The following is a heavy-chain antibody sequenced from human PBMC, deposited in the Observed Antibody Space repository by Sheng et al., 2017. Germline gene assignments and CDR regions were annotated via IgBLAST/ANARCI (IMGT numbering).Heavy chain of an antibody. CDR1: GFTFDDYG. J-gene: IGHJ6*03. V-gene: IGHV3-20*04. Sequence: EVQLVESGGGVVRPGGSLRLSCAASGFTFDDYGMSWVRQAPGKGLEWVSGINWNGGSTGYADSVKGRFTISRDNAKNSLYLQMNSLRAEDMALYYCARERGYYGSGSYYTIYYYYYMDVWGKGTTVTVSS. D-gene: IGHD3-10*01. CDR3: ARERGYYGSGSYYTIYYYYYMDV. CDR2: INWNGGST.